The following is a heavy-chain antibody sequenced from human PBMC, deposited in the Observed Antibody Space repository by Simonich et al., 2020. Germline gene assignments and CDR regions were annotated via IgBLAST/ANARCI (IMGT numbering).Heavy chain of an antibody. CDR3: ARDGLGTAYYYYMDV. CDR2: IKQDGSEK. J-gene: IGHJ6*03. CDR1: GFTCSSYW. V-gene: IGHV3-7*01. Sequence: EVQLVESGGGLVQPGGSLRLSCAASGFTCSSYWMSWVRQAPGKGLEWVANIKQDGSEKYYVDSVKGRFTISRDNAKNSLYLQMNSLSAEDTAVYYCARDGLGTAYYYYMDVWGKGTTVTVSS. D-gene: IGHD7-27*01.